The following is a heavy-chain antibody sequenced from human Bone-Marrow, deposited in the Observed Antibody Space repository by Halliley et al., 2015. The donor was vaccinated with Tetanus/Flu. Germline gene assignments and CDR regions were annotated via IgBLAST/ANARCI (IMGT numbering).Heavy chain of an antibody. CDR2: IYPGDSDT. Sequence: QLVQSGAEVKKPGESLKISCQGSGYSFTNYFIGWVRQRPGEGLEWMGPIYPGDSDTRYNSSFQGHVTISADKSINTAYLQWSSLKASDTAIYYCAVLLLTGVDFWGQGTLVTVSS. J-gene: IGHJ4*02. CDR1: GYSFTNYF. D-gene: IGHD7-27*01. V-gene: IGHV5-51*03. CDR3: AVLLLTGVDF.